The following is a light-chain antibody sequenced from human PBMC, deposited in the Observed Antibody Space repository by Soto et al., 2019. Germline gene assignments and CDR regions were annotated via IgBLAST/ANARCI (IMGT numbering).Light chain of an antibody. CDR2: SAS. V-gene: IGKV1-12*01. J-gene: IGKJ4*01. CDR3: QQGNSFPLT. CDR1: QGISNS. Sequence: DIPMTQSPSSVSASVGDRVTITCRASQGISNSLAWFQQKPGEAPRLLIYSASSLHSGVPSRFSGSGSGTDFTLTINSLQPEDFATYYCQQGNSFPLTFGGGPRWRSN.